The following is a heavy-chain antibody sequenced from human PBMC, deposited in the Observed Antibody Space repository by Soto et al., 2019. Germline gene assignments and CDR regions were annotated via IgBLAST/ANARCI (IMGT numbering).Heavy chain of an antibody. Sequence: GGSLRLSCSGSGFTVSSFGMHWVRQAPGKGLEHVSTLSPNGIGTYYADSVKGRFTFSRDTSKNTLYLQMSSLRTEDTAVYYCVKDMGQAAVGIRYPYGLDVWGLGTTVTVSS. V-gene: IGHV3-64D*06. CDR2: LSPNGIGT. CDR1: GFTVSSFG. J-gene: IGHJ6*02. D-gene: IGHD6-13*01. CDR3: VKDMGQAAVGIRYPYGLDV.